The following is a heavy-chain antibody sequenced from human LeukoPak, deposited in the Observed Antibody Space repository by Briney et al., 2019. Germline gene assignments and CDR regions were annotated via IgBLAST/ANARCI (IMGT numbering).Heavy chain of an antibody. J-gene: IGHJ4*02. Sequence: PGGSLRLSCAASGFSFSDAWMSWVRQIPGKGLEWVGRIESKTDGGTTDYAAPVKGRFTISRGDSTNTLYLQMNSLKSEDTAAYYCTTYGSGRKFDYWGQGILVTVSS. CDR3: TTYGSGRKFDY. CDR2: IESKTDGGTT. CDR1: GFSFSDAW. V-gene: IGHV3-15*04. D-gene: IGHD3-10*01.